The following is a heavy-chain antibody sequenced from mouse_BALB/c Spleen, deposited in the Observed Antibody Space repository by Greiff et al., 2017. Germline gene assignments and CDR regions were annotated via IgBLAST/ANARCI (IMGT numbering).Heavy chain of an antibody. CDR2: ISSGGSYT. CDR1: GFTFSSYT. Sequence: EVQGVESGGGLVKPGGSLKLSCAASGFTFSSYTMSWVRQTPEKRLEWVATISSGGSYTYYPDSVKGRFTISRDNAKNTLYLQMSSLKSEDTAMYYCTRAIITTVVATEGYYAMDYWGQGTSVTVSS. J-gene: IGHJ4*01. CDR3: TRAIITTVVATEGYYAMDY. V-gene: IGHV5-6-4*01. D-gene: IGHD1-1*01.